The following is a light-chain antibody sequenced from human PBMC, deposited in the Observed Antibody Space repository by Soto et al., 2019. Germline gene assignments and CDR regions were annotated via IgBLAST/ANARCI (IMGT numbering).Light chain of an antibody. CDR2: GNS. CDR1: SSNIGAGYD. Sequence: QSVLTQPPSVSGASGHRVTISCTGSSSNIGAGYDVHWYQQLPGTAPKLLIYGNSNRPSGVPDRFSGSKSGTSASLAITGLQAEDEADYYCQSYDSSLDVVFGGGTKVTVL. V-gene: IGLV1-40*01. J-gene: IGLJ2*01. CDR3: QSYDSSLDVV.